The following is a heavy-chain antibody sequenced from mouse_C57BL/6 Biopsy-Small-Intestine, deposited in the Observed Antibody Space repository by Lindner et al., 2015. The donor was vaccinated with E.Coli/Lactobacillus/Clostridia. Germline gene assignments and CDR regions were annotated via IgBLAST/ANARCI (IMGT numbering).Heavy chain of an antibody. J-gene: IGHJ4*01. CDR2: INPHNGGT. CDR3: ARWPNWVVNFDY. V-gene: IGHV1-53*01. CDR1: GDMFTSFF. D-gene: IGHD1-1*01. Sequence: SVKVSCKVSGDMFTSFFLHWVRQAPGQGLEWMGRINPHNGGTDYAQKFQGRVTMTRDTSITTVYMELSGLTSDDTAIYYCARWPNWVVNFDYWGQGTLVTVSS.